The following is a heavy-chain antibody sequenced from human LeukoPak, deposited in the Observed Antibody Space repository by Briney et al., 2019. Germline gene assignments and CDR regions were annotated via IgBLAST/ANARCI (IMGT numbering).Heavy chain of an antibody. Sequence: SETLSLTCAVSGGSISSSNWWSWVRQPPGKGLEWIGEIYHSGSTNYNPSLKSRVTISVDKSKNQFSLKLSSVTAADTAVYYCAGVSPTYYYDSSGSRRYYFDYWGQGTLVTVSS. CDR2: IYHSGST. D-gene: IGHD3-22*01. CDR3: AGVSPTYYYDSSGSRRYYFDY. CDR1: GGSISSSNW. J-gene: IGHJ4*02. V-gene: IGHV4-4*02.